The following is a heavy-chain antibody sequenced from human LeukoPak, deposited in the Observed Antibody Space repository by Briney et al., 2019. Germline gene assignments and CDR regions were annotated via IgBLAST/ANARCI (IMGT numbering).Heavy chain of an antibody. V-gene: IGHV4-34*01. D-gene: IGHD3-9*01. CDR3: ARAELLRYFDWLPRRSHKDWFDP. Sequence: SETLSLTCAVYGGSFSGYYWSWIRQPPGKGLEWIGEINHSGSTNYNPSLKSRVTISVDTSKNQFSLKLSSVTAADTAVYYCARAELLRYFDWLPRRSHKDWFDPWGQGTLVTVSS. J-gene: IGHJ5*02. CDR2: INHSGST. CDR1: GGSFSGYY.